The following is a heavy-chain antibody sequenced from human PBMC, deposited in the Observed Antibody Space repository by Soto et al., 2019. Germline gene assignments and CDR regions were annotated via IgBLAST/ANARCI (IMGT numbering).Heavy chain of an antibody. CDR2: IWHNGSNK. D-gene: IGHD2-15*01. V-gene: IGHV3-33*01. Sequence: QVQLVESGGGVVQPGRSLRLSCAASGFTLSSYGMHWVRQAPGKGLEWVAVIWHNGSNKYYADSVRGRFTISRDNSENTLYLQMYSLRVEDTAVYYCARDSGDVVGGQGTLVTVSS. CDR3: ARDSGDVV. J-gene: IGHJ4*02. CDR1: GFTLSSYG.